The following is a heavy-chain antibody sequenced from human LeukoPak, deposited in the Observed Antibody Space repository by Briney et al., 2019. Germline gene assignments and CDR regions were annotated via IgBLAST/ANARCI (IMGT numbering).Heavy chain of an antibody. D-gene: IGHD1-26*01. J-gene: IGHJ4*02. Sequence: PGGSLRLSCAASGFTFNTYPMNWVRQAPGKGLEWVSGITETGGGTKSADSVKGRFTISRDNSKNTLYLQMNSLTDEDTAIYYCAKTTRPLGALDHWGQGTLATVSS. CDR3: AKTTRPLGALDH. CDR1: GFTFNTYP. V-gene: IGHV3-23*01. CDR2: ITETGGGT.